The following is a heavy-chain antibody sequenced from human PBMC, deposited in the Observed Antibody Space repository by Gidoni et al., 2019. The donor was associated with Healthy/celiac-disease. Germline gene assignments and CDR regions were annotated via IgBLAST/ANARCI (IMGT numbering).Heavy chain of an antibody. CDR3: ARPLVVEMATKRGYAFDI. V-gene: IGHV5-51*01. CDR1: GYSFTSYW. J-gene: IGHJ3*02. CDR2: IYPGDSDT. D-gene: IGHD5-12*01. Sequence: EVQLVQSGAEVKKPGESLKISCKGSGYSFTSYWIGWVRQMPGKGLEWMGIIYPGDSDTRYSPSFQGQVTISADKSISTAYLQWSSLKASDTAMYYCARPLVVEMATKRGYAFDIWGQGTMVTVSS.